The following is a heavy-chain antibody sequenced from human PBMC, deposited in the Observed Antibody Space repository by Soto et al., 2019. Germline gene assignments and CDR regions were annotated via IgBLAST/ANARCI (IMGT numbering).Heavy chain of an antibody. CDR2: IYYSGST. CDR3: ARMIVAGTSQVYFAY. Sequence: QVQLQESGPGLVKPSETLSLTCTVSGGCVSSGSYYWSWIRQPPGKGLEWIGYIYYSGSTHYNPSLKSRVTIPVDTTKNQFSLKLSSVTAADTAMSYCARMIVAGTSQVYFAYWGQGTLVTVSS. V-gene: IGHV4-61*01. CDR1: GGCVSSGSYY. J-gene: IGHJ4*02. D-gene: IGHD6-19*01.